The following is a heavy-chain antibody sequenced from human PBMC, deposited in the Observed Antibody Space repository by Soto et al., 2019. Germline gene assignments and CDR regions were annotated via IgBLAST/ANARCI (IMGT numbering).Heavy chain of an antibody. Sequence: GASVKVSCETSGNTFTKSDIHWVRQATGQGLEWMGWLSPHNGNTGYAQQFRDRVKIAMNTSTSTVSLEVSSLRFEDTATYYCASRKERSRPHFYDYWAQGSLVTVSS. V-gene: IGHV1-8*01. J-gene: IGHJ4*02. D-gene: IGHD6-25*01. CDR3: ASRKERSRPHFYDY. CDR1: GNTFTKSD. CDR2: LSPHNGNT.